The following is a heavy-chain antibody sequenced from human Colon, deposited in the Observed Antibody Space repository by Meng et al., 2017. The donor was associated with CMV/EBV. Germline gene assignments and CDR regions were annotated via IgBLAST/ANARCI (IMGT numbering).Heavy chain of an antibody. CDR1: GCSVKSGSEY. V-gene: IGHV4-61*01. CDR3: ARGKTMYGVTYYFDS. J-gene: IGHJ4*02. D-gene: IGHD2-21*02. CDR2: VYYTGST. Sequence: SGCSVKSGSEYWSWMRQPQGKGLEWIGNVYYTGSTNYDHSLRGRVTMSMDTSKNQFSLMLNSVTAADTAVYYCARGKTMYGVTYYFDSWGLGTLVTVSS.